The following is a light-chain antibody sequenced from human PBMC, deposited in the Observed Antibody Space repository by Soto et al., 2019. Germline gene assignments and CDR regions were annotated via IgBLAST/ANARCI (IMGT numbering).Light chain of an antibody. CDR2: GAS. Sequence: ILFMQSPHTLNLSPGERATLSYRASQSVSSHYLAWYQQKPGQAPRLLIYGASSRATGIPDRFSGSGSGTDFTLTISRLEPEDFAVYYCQQYGSSALTFGGGTKLDI. CDR1: QSVSSHY. J-gene: IGKJ4*01. CDR3: QQYGSSALT. V-gene: IGKV3-20*01.